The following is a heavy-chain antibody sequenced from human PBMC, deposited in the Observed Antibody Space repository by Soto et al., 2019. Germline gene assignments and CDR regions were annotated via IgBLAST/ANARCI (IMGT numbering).Heavy chain of an antibody. CDR1: GYTFTSYG. Sequence: QVQLVQSGAEVKKPGASVKVSCKASGYTFTSYGISWARQAPGQGLEWMGWISAYNGNTNDAQTLQGRVTMTTDTATSTAYMELRSLRSDDTAVYYCATDLHGDPYYLCQRTLVTVSS. CDR3: ATDLHGDPYY. D-gene: IGHD4-17*01. J-gene: IGHJ4*02. CDR2: ISAYNGNT. V-gene: IGHV1-18*01.